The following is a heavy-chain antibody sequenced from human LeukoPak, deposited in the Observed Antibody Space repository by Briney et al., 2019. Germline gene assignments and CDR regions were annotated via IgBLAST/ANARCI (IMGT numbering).Heavy chain of an antibody. J-gene: IGHJ3*02. D-gene: IGHD3-22*01. CDR1: GYTFTSYD. Sequence: ASVKVSCKASGYTFTSYDINWVRQATGQGLEWMGWMNPNSGNTGYAQKFQGRVTMTRNTSISTAYMELSSLRSEDTAVYYCARHTVDPFTMIVVVDAFDIWGQGTMVTVSS. CDR3: ARHTVDPFTMIVVVDAFDI. V-gene: IGHV1-8*01. CDR2: MNPNSGNT.